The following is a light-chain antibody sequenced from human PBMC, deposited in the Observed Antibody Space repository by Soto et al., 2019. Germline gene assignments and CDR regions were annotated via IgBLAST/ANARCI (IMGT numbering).Light chain of an antibody. V-gene: IGKV1-12*01. CDR3: QQRYSMTRT. CDR2: AAS. Sequence: DIQMTQSPSSVSASVGDRVTISCRASQGITSWLAWYQQKAGKDPNLLIYAASSLQSGVPSRFSGSGSGTDFNVTISSLQTENFATYECQQRYSMTRTFGGGTKVDIK. J-gene: IGKJ4*01. CDR1: QGITSW.